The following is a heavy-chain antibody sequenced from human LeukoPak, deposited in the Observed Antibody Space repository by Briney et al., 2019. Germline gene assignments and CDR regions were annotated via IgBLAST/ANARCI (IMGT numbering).Heavy chain of an antibody. CDR3: ARSGRDYDILTGDSDGLGYYYYGMDV. CDR1: GCTFTSYY. CDR2: INPSGGST. V-gene: IGHV1-46*01. J-gene: IGHJ6*02. D-gene: IGHD3-9*01. Sequence: ASVKVSCKASGCTFTSYYMHWVRQAPGQGLEWMGIINPSGGSTSYAQKFQGRVTMTRDTSTSTVYMELSSLRSEDTAVYYCARSGRDYDILTGDSDGLGYYYYGMDVWGQGTTVTVSS.